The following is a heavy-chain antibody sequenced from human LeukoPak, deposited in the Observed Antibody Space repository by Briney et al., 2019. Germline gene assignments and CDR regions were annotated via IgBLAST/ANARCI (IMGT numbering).Heavy chain of an antibody. D-gene: IGHD3-10*01. CDR3: ARAPYGSGFDY. V-gene: IGHV4-61*05. CDR1: GGSISSISYY. Sequence: PSETLSLTCTVSGGSISSISYYWGWIRQPPGKGLEWIGYIYYSGSTNYNPSLKSRVTISVDTSKNQFSLKLSSVTAADTAVYYCARAPYGSGFDYWGQGTLVTVSS. CDR2: IYYSGST. J-gene: IGHJ4*02.